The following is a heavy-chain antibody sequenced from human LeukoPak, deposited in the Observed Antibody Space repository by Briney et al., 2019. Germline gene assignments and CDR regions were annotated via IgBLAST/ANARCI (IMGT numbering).Heavy chain of an antibody. V-gene: IGHV4-4*02. CDR1: GGSISSSNW. D-gene: IGHD1-26*01. CDR2: IYHSGST. Sequence: PSETLSLTCAVSGGSISSSNWWSWVRQPPGKGLEWIGEIYHSGSTNYNPSLKSRVTISVDKSKNQFSLSLTSVTAADTAIYYCARDPSGSESDYWGQGTLVTVSS. J-gene: IGHJ4*02. CDR3: ARDPSGSESDY.